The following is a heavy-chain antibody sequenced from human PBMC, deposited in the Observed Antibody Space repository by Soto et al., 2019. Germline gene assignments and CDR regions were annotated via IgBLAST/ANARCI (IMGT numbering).Heavy chain of an antibody. V-gene: IGHV1-24*01. CDR1: GYTLTELS. CDR3: ATSYYDYVWGSYRYSLDY. CDR2: FDPEDGET. J-gene: IGHJ4*02. D-gene: IGHD3-16*02. Sequence: ASVKVSCKVSGYTLTELSMHWVRQAPGKGLEWMGGFDPEDGETIYAQKFQGRVTMTEDTSTDTAYMELSSLRSEDTAVYYCATSYYDYVWGSYRYSLDYWGQGTLVTVSS.